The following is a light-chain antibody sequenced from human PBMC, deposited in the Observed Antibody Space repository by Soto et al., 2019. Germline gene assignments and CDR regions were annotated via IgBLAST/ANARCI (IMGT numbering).Light chain of an antibody. Sequence: DIAFTQSPYPLSLSPVGRATLSCRASQTVSSNYLAWCQQRPGQAPRLLIYGASTRAAGIPDRFSGSGSGTDFTLTITRLEPEDSAVYFCQQYTGPPTTFGQGTRLEIK. CDR3: QQYTGPPTT. V-gene: IGKV3-20*01. J-gene: IGKJ5*01. CDR2: GAS. CDR1: QTVSSNY.